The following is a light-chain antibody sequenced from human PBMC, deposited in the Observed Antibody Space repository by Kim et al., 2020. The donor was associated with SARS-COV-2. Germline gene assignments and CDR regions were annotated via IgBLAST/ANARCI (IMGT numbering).Light chain of an antibody. CDR2: GAC. Sequence: DIQMTQSPSSLSASVGDRVTITCRASQSISNYLNWYQQTPGKAPKLLIYGACSLQSGVPSRCSGSGSGADFTLTISSRQPEDFATYYRQQSYSTPRTFGQGTKVEIK. J-gene: IGKJ1*01. V-gene: IGKV1-39*01. CDR1: QSISNY. CDR3: QQSYSTPRT.